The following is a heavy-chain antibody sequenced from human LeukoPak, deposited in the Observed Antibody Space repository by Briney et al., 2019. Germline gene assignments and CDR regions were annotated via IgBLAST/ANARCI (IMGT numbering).Heavy chain of an antibody. CDR2: IWYDGSNK. D-gene: IGHD6-6*01. V-gene: IGHV3-33*01. Sequence: GGSLRLSCAESGFTFRSSCLYWVRQAPGKGLEWVAVIWYDGSNKYYADSVKGRFTISRDNSKNTLYLQMNSLRAEDTAVYYCARYQSAEYHDAFVIWGQGIMVTVSS. CDR3: ARYQSAEYHDAFVI. CDR1: GFTFRSSC. J-gene: IGHJ3*02.